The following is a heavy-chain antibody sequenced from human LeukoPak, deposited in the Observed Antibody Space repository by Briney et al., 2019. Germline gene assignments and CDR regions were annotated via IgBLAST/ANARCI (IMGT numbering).Heavy chain of an antibody. CDR2: IIPIFGTA. J-gene: IGHJ4*02. D-gene: IGHD5-12*01. V-gene: IGHV1-69*05. CDR1: GGTFSSYA. Sequence: ASVKVSCKAPGGTFSSYAVSWVRQAPGQGLEWMGRIIPIFGTANYAQKFQGRVTISTDKSTSTAYMELSSLRSEDTAVYYCAQGSGYDFHVDYWGQGTLVTVSS. CDR3: AQGSGYDFHVDY.